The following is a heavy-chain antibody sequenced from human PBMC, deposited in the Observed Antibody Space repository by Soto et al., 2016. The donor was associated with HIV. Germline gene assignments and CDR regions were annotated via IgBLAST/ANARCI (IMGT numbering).Heavy chain of an antibody. CDR3: ARRRFGTGGPMDV. D-gene: IGHD3-16*01. Sequence: QLQQWGGLLKPSETLSLTCAVYGESFTGYYWTWIRQSPGKGLEWIGEITHTGITKYSQSFKSRTTILKDMSKNQFSLQMNSLTATDTAIYFCARRRFGTGGPMDVVGASGTTVVVPS. CDR2: ITHTGIT. V-gene: IGHV4-34*02. J-gene: IGHJ6*01. CDR1: GESFTGYY.